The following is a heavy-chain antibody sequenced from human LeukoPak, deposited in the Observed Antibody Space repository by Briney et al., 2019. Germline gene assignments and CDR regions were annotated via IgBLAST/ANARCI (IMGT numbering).Heavy chain of an antibody. D-gene: IGHD3-22*01. V-gene: IGHV3-30-3*01. Sequence: GGSLRLSCAASGFTFSSYAMHWVRQAPGKGLEWVALISYDGNNEYYADSVKGRFTISRDNSKKTLYLQMNSLRTEDTAVYYCARVQSGYYDSSGSYFDYWGQGTLVTVSS. J-gene: IGHJ4*02. CDR2: ISYDGNNE. CDR3: ARVQSGYYDSSGSYFDY. CDR1: GFTFSSYA.